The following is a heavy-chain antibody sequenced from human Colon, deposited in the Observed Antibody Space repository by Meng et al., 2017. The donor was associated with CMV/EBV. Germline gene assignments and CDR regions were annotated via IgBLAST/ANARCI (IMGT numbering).Heavy chain of an antibody. Sequence: GSLRLSCAVYGGSFSGYYWSWIRQAPGKGLEWIGEINHGGSTTYNPFLKSRATLSVDTSKNQFSLSLRSMTPADTGVYYCARDGKTSWSYFNGMDVWGQGTTVTVSS. D-gene: IGHD2-21*01. CDR3: ARDGKTSWSYFNGMDV. J-gene: IGHJ6*02. CDR1: GGSFSGYY. V-gene: IGHV4-34*01. CDR2: INHGGST.